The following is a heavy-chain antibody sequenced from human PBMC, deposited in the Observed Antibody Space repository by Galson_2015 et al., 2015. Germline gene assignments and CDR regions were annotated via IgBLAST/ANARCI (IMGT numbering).Heavy chain of an antibody. CDR1: GYTFTSYD. J-gene: IGHJ4*02. D-gene: IGHD2-15*01. CDR3: ARDKGGYCSGGSCYEV. CDR2: MNPNSGNT. Sequence: SVKVSCKASGYTFTSYDINWVRQATGQGLEWMGWMNPNSGNTGYAQKFQGRVTMTRNTSISTAYMELSSLRSEDTAVYCCARDKGGYCSGGSCYEVWGQGTLVTVSS. V-gene: IGHV1-8*01.